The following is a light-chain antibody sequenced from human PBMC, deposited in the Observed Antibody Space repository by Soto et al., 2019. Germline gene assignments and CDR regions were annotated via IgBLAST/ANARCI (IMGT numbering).Light chain of an antibody. CDR3: NSYTGSDRV. CDR2: DVS. CDR1: SSDIGIYKY. V-gene: IGLV2-14*03. J-gene: IGLJ1*01. Sequence: QSALTQPASVSGSPGQSITIYCTGTSSDIGIYKYVSWYQQYPGKAPKLLIYDVSVRPSGVSNRFSGSKSGNTASLTISGLQAEDEADYYCNSYTGSDRVFGSGTKVTVL.